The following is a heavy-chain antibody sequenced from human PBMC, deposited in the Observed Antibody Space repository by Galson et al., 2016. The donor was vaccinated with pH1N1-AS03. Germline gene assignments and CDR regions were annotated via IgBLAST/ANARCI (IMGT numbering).Heavy chain of an antibody. Sequence: QSGAEVKKPGESLKISCKGSGYRFTSYWIGWVRQMPGKGLEWMGIIYPGDSDTRYSPSFQGQVTISADKSISTAYLQWSSLKASDTAMYYCARHQITAVVTNTGMVVWGERTTFTVSS. CDR3: ARHQITAVVTNTGMVV. V-gene: IGHV5-51*01. J-gene: IGHJ6*02. D-gene: IGHD6-13*01. CDR1: GYRFTSYW. CDR2: IYPGDSDT.